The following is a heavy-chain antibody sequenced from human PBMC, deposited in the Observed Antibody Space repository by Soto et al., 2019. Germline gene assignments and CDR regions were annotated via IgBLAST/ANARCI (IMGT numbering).Heavy chain of an antibody. D-gene: IGHD5-18*01. CDR1: GFTFSDYY. J-gene: IGHJ4*02. Sequence: GGSLRLSCAASGFTFSDYYMSWIRQAPGKGLEWVSSITSSGSTTYYTDSVKGRFTISRDNAKNSLYLQMNSLRAEDTAVYYCARERYSYGPYYFDYWGQGTLVTVSS. CDR2: ITSSGSTT. CDR3: ARERYSYGPYYFDY. V-gene: IGHV3-11*01.